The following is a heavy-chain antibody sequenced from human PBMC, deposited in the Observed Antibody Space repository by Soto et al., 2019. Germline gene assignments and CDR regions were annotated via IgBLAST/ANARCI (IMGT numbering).Heavy chain of an antibody. D-gene: IGHD2-15*01. V-gene: IGHV5-10-1*01. CDR2: IDPSDSYT. Sequence: PGESLKISCKGSGYSFTSYWISWVRQMPGKGLEWMGRIDPSDSYTNYSPSFQGHVTISADKSISTAYLQWSSLKASDTAMYYCARQGYCSGGSCFLSSYYYYYGMDVWGQGTTVTVS. CDR3: ARQGYCSGGSCFLSSYYYYYGMDV. J-gene: IGHJ6*02. CDR1: GYSFTSYW.